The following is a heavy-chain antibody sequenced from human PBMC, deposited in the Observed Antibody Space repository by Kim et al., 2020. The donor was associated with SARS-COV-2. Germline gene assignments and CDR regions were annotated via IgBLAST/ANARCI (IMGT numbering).Heavy chain of an antibody. CDR3: TKKIGGTTTEDY. Sequence: GGSLRLSCAASGFTFSGSAIHWVRQASGKGLEWVGRIRSKANSHATDYAASVRGRFTISRDDSKNTAYLQMDSLKIDDTAVYYCTKKIGGTTTEDYWGQGTLVTVSS. D-gene: IGHD1-26*01. CDR2: IRSKANSHAT. V-gene: IGHV3-73*01. J-gene: IGHJ4*02. CDR1: GFTFSGSA.